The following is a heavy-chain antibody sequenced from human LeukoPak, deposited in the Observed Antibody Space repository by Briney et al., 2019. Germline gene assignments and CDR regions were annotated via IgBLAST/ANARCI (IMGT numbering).Heavy chain of an antibody. V-gene: IGHV3-48*02. CDR1: GFTFSSYS. D-gene: IGHD4-23*01. J-gene: IGHJ4*02. CDR2: ISSSSSTI. CDR3: ARANPYDYGGNFDY. Sequence: GGSLRLSCAASGFTFSSYSMNWVRQAPGKGLEWVSYISSSSSTIYYADSVKGRFTISRDNAKNSRYLQMNSLRDEDTAVYYCARANPYDYGGNFDYWGQGTLVTVSS.